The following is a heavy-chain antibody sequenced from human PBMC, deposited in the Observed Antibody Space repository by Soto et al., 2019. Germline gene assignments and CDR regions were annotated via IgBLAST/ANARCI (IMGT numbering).Heavy chain of an antibody. CDR1: GYSISSGYY. D-gene: IGHD5-18*01. CDR3: ARQWTWIQLSPNWFDP. CDR2: IYHSGST. Sequence: PSETLSLTCAVSGYSISSGYYWGWIRQPPGKGLEWIGSIYHSGSTYYNPSLKSRVTISVDTSKNQFSLKLSSVTAADTAVYYCARQWTWIQLSPNWFDPWGQGTLVTVSS. J-gene: IGHJ5*02. V-gene: IGHV4-38-2*01.